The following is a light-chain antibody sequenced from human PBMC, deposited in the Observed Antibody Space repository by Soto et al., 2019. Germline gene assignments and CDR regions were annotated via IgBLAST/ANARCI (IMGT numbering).Light chain of an antibody. Sequence: IVSTQAPGAQSFSLREGATLSCRPIPSVSSRYFDWSQQKPGPAPRPLLHDAGNRATGTAARFSGSGTGTGSKLTLSSLEPEDVAVDYCQQRSNWTPLTFGGGTKVDIK. CDR2: DAG. V-gene: IGKV3-11*01. J-gene: IGKJ4*01. CDR1: PSVSSRY. CDR3: QQRSNWTPLT.